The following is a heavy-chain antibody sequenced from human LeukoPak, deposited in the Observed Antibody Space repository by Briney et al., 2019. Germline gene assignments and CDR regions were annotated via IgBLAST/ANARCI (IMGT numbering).Heavy chain of an antibody. CDR3: AVVGALYYFDY. CDR2: IIRRSQSI. V-gene: IGHV3-21*06. Sequence: GGSLRLSCAASGFTFSSYSMNWVRQVPGKGLEWVSSIIRRSQSISYAYSVKGRITISRDNAKSSLYLQMNGLRAEDTAVYYCAVVGALYYFDYWGQGTLVTVSS. CDR1: GFTFSSYS. D-gene: IGHD1-26*01. J-gene: IGHJ4*02.